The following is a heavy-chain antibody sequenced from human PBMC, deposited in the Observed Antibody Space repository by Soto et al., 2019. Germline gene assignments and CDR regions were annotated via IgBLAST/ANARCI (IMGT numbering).Heavy chain of an antibody. D-gene: IGHD3-10*01. CDR2: ISTYNGNT. CDR1: GYTFTSYG. Sequence: QVQLVQSGAEVKKRGASVKVSCKASGYTFTSYGISWVRQAPGQGLEWMGWISTYNGNTNYAQKVQGRVTMTTDTSTSTAYMELTSLRSDDTAVYYCARGPYYGSRTYYHYFYMDVWGKGTTVTVSS. V-gene: IGHV1-18*01. CDR3: ARGPYYGSRTYYHYFYMDV. J-gene: IGHJ6*03.